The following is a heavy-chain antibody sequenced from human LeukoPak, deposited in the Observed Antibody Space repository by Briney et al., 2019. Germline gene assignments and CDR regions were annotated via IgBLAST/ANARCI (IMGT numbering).Heavy chain of an antibody. J-gene: IGHJ6*03. Sequence: GGSLRLSCVASGFTFNAYGMNWVRQAPGGGLEWLAFQSPTTRATHYADSVKGRFTISRDNAKNSLYLQVNSLRAEDTAVYYCARLNYDFWSGVWEGYYMDVWGKGTTVTVSS. V-gene: IGHV3-48*04. D-gene: IGHD3-3*01. CDR2: QSPTTRAT. CDR3: ARLNYDFWSGVWEGYYMDV. CDR1: GFTFNAYG.